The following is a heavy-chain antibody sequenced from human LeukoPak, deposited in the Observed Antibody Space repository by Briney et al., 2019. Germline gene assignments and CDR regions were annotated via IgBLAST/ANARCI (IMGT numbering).Heavy chain of an antibody. CDR2: ISAYNGNT. Sequence: ASVKVSCKASGYTFTSYGISWVRQAPGQGLEWMGWISAYNGNTNYAQKLQGRVTMTTDTSTGTAYMELRSLRSDDTAVYYCARGSGDSSGYYYYYYGMDVWGQGTTVTVSS. V-gene: IGHV1-18*01. CDR3: ARGSGDSSGYYYYYYGMDV. D-gene: IGHD3-22*01. J-gene: IGHJ6*02. CDR1: GYTFTSYG.